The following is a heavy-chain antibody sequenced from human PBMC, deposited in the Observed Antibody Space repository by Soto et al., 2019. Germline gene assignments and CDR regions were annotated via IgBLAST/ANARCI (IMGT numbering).Heavy chain of an antibody. D-gene: IGHD4-17*01. CDR1: GYTFTIYW. V-gene: IGHV5-51*01. Sequence: GESLKISCQVSGYTFTIYWIGWVRQMPGKGLEWMGIIYPSDSDTRYSPSFQGQVTISADQSINTAYLQWDSLKASDTAIYYCARPANTVADHFDLWGQGTLVTVSS. CDR3: ARPANTVADHFDL. CDR2: IYPSDSDT. J-gene: IGHJ4*02.